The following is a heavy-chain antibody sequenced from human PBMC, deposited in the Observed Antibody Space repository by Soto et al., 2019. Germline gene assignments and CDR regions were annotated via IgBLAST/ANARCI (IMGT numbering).Heavy chain of an antibody. CDR2: IKQDGSDK. J-gene: IGHJ4*02. CDR1: GFTFSSYC. V-gene: IGHV3-7*04. Sequence: PGGSLRLSCAASGFTFSSYCMTWVRQAPGKGLEWVANIKQDGSDKYYVDSVKGRFTISRDNAKDSLHLQINSLRAEDTAVYYCVRSRYGGCFDFWGQGTLVTVSS. CDR3: VRSRYGGCFDF. D-gene: IGHD4-17*01.